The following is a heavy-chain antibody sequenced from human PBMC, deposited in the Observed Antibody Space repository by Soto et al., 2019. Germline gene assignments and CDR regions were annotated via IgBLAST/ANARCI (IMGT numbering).Heavy chain of an antibody. V-gene: IGHV3-7*05. CDR2: IKEDGSEE. CDR3: AIDWGAPGRGSALGYYYHIGMVV. Sequence: EVQLVESGGGLVQPGGSLRLSCAASGFTFSTYWMNWVRQAPGKGLQWVANIKEDGSEEHYVDSVKGRFTISRDNAKNLLYLEMNSLRGEDTAVHYCAIDWGAPGRGSALGYYYHIGMVVWGQGTTVTV. D-gene: IGHD3-16*01. J-gene: IGHJ6*02. CDR1: GFTFSTYW.